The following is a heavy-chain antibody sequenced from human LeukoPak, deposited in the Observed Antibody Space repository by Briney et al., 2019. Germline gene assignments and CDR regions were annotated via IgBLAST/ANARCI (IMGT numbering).Heavy chain of an antibody. CDR2: IHHSDGI. CDR3: TKVLRGYNGYGD. J-gene: IGHJ4*02. V-gene: IGHV4-59*01. Sequence: SETLSLTCAVSGASISSSYWSWIRQPPGKGLEYIGYIHHSDGINYNPSLKSRVTMALDTSKNQFSLKLSSVTAADTAIYYCTKVLRGYNGYGDWGQGILVTVSS. D-gene: IGHD5-12*01. CDR1: GASISSSY.